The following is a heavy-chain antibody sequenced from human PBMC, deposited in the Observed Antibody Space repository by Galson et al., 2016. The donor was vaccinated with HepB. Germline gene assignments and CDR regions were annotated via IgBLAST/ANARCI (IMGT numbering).Heavy chain of an antibody. CDR3: VSLTYYYETSGYPNLVDY. V-gene: IGHV3-48*03. D-gene: IGHD3-22*01. CDR1: GFTFTSYE. Sequence: GFTFTSYEMNWVRQAPGKGLEWVSYISSRGSTIYYADSVKGRFTISRDNAKNSLYLQMNSLRAEDTAVYYCVSLTYYYETSGYPNLVDYWGQGTLVTVSS. CDR2: ISSRGSTI. J-gene: IGHJ4*02.